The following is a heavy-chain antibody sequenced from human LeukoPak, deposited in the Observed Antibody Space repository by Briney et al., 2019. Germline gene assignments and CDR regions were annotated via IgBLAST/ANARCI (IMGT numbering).Heavy chain of an antibody. CDR1: GGSISSSSYY. D-gene: IGHD3-22*01. V-gene: IGHV4-39*01. Sequence: SETLSLTCTVSGGSISSSSYYWGWIRQPPGKGLEWIGSIYYSGSTYYNPSLKSRVTISVDTSKNQFSLKLSSVTAADTAVYYCALTQDDSCGMDVWGQGTTVTVSS. CDR3: ALTQDDSCGMDV. J-gene: IGHJ6*02. CDR2: IYYSGST.